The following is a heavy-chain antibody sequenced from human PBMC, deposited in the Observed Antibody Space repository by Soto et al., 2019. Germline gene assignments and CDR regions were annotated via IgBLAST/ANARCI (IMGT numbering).Heavy chain of an antibody. Sequence: QVQLQESGPGLVKPSQTLSLTCTLSGGSISSEGYYWTWIRQHPGTGLEWIGDFYYSGTTSYNPSLHTRLTIAVDTSNNQFSLRLSAVTAADTAMYYCARRHVILTRSDSFDVCGRWTMVTVSS. J-gene: IGHJ3*01. D-gene: IGHD3-9*01. CDR1: GGSISSEGYY. V-gene: IGHV4-31*03. CDR2: FYYSGTT. CDR3: ARRHVILTRSDSFDV.